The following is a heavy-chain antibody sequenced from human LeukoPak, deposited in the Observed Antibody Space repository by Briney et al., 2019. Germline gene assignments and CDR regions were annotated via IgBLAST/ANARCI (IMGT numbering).Heavy chain of an antibody. CDR3: VREDIVGFHP. CDR2: IYYSGDT. V-gene: IGHV4-39*02. D-gene: IGHD1-26*01. CDR1: GDSTSSSSCY. J-gene: IGHJ5*02. Sequence: SETLSLTCNVFGDSTSSSSCYWGCIRQPPGKGLEWIGNIYYSGDTYYSPSLKSRVSISVDTSKNQFSLKLSSVTAADTAVYYCVREDIVGFHPWGQAIQLTVSS.